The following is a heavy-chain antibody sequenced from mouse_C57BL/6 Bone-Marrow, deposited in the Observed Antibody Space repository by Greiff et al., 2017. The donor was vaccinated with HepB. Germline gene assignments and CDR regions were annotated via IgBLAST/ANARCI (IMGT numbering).Heavy chain of an antibody. J-gene: IGHJ3*01. D-gene: IGHD1-1*01. CDR1: DSEVFPIAY. CDR3: ARGPYYGSSYDWFAY. V-gene: IGHV15-2*01. Sequence: QVQLQQSGSELRSPGSSVKLSCKDFDSEVFPIAYMSWVRQKPGHGFEWIGGILPSIARNIYADKFEDKATLDADTLSNTAYLELNSLTSEDSAIYYCARGPYYGSSYDWFAYWGQGTLVTVSA. CDR2: ILPSIARN.